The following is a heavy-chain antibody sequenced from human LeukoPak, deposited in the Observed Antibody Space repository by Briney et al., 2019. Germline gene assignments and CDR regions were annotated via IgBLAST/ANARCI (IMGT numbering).Heavy chain of an antibody. CDR1: GGSISSYY. D-gene: IGHD6-13*01. Sequence: SETLSLTCTVSGGSISSYYWSWIRQPPGKGLEWIGYIYCSGSTNYNPSLKSRVTISVDTSKNQFCLKLSSVTAADTAVYYCARAEQQGTYYFDYWGQGTLVTVSS. J-gene: IGHJ4*02. CDR2: IYCSGST. V-gene: IGHV4-59*01. CDR3: ARAEQQGTYYFDY.